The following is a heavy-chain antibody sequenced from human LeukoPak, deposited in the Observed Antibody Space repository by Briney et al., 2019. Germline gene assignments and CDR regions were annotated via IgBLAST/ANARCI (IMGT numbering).Heavy chain of an antibody. V-gene: IGHV5-51*01. CDR3: ARRWYFGSEKYYAFDY. D-gene: IGHD3-10*01. CDR1: GYTFTNYW. J-gene: IGHJ4*02. CDR2: IYPGDSDT. Sequence: GESLKISCQASGYTFTNYWIGWVRQMPGKALVWMGIIYPGDSDTRYSPSFQGQVTISADKSISAAYLQWNSLKASDTAMYYCARRWYFGSEKYYAFDYWGQGTLVTVSS.